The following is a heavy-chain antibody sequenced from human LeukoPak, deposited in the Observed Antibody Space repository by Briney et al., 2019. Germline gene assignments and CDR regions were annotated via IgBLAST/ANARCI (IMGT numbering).Heavy chain of an antibody. D-gene: IGHD1-26*01. Sequence: SETLSLTCTVSGGSISSYYWSWIRQPPGKGLEWIGYIYYSGSTNYNPSLKSRVTISVDTSKNQFSLKLSSVTAADTAVDYCARAPYSGSYLEIRAFDIWGQGTMVTVSS. CDR1: GGSISSYY. CDR2: IYYSGST. CDR3: ARAPYSGSYLEIRAFDI. V-gene: IGHV4-59*01. J-gene: IGHJ3*02.